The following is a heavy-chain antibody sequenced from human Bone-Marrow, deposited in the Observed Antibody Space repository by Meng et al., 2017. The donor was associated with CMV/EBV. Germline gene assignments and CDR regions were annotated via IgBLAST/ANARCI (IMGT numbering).Heavy chain of an antibody. V-gene: IGHV1-2*02. Sequence: ASVKVSCKASGYTFTGYYMHWVRQAPGQGLEWMGWINPNSGGTNYAQKFQGRVTMTRDTSTSTVYMELSSLRSEDTAVYYCARDWFGDGSGSPPLYYFDYWGQGTLVTVSS. CDR3: ARDWFGDGSGSPPLYYFDY. D-gene: IGHD3-10*01. CDR2: INPNSGGT. J-gene: IGHJ4*02. CDR1: GYTFTGYY.